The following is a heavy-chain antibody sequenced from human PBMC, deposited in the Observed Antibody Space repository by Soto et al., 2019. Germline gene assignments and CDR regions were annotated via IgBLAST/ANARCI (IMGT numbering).Heavy chain of an antibody. V-gene: IGHV3-21*01. J-gene: IGHJ6*03. CDR3: ARAIAARPLGYYYYMDV. CDR2: ISSSSSYI. Sequence: GGSLRLSCAASGFTFSSYSMNWVRQAPGKGLEWVSSISSSSSYIYYADSVKGRFTISRDNAKNSLYLQMNSLRAEDTAVYYCARAIAARPLGYYYYMDVWGKGTTVTVSS. CDR1: GFTFSSYS. D-gene: IGHD6-6*01.